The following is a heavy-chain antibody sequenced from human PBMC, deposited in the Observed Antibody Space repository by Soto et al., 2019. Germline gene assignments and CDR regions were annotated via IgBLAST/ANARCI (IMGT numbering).Heavy chain of an antibody. CDR2: INSDGSST. Sequence: PGGSLRLSCAASGFTFGTYWMHWVRQAPGKGLVWVSRINSDGSSTTYADSVKGRFTISRDNAKNTLYLQMNSLRAEDTAVYYCTRVGDGPGSYEDYWGQGTLVT. J-gene: IGHJ4*02. V-gene: IGHV3-74*01. CDR3: TRVGDGPGSYEDY. CDR1: GFTFGTYW. D-gene: IGHD3-10*01.